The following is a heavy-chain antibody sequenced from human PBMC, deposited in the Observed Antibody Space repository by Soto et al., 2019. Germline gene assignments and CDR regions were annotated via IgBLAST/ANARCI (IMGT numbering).Heavy chain of an antibody. D-gene: IGHD1-20*01. CDR1: GFTFSSYG. Sequence: GGSLRLSCAASGFTFSSYGMRWVRQAPGKGLEWVAVISYDGSNKYYADSVKGRFTISRDNSKNTLYLQMNSLRAEDTAVYYCAKDQVTGTDYYYYGMDVWGQGTTVTVSS. J-gene: IGHJ6*02. CDR3: AKDQVTGTDYYYYGMDV. CDR2: ISYDGSNK. V-gene: IGHV3-30*18.